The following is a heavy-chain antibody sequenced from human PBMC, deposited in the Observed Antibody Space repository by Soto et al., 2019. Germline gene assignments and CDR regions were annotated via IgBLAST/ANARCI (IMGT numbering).Heavy chain of an antibody. D-gene: IGHD6-6*01. CDR3: ARGRSGIAARPRVYYMDV. Sequence: SETLSRTCAVYGGSFSGYYWSWILQPPGKGLEWIGEINQSVSTNYNPSPKSRVTISVDTSKNQFSLKLSSVTAADTAVYYCARGRSGIAARPRVYYMDVWGKGTTVTVSS. CDR1: GGSFSGYY. J-gene: IGHJ6*03. V-gene: IGHV4-34*01. CDR2: INQSVST.